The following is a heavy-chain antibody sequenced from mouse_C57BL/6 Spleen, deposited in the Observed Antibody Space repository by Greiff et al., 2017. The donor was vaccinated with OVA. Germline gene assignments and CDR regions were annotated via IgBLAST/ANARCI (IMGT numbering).Heavy chain of an antibody. D-gene: IGHD1-1*01. CDR3: ARERITTVVGLDY. Sequence: EVQLQESGPELVKPGASVKMSCKASGYTFTDYNMHWVKQSHGKSLEWIGYINPNNGGTSYNQKFKGKATLTVNKSSSTAYMELRSLTSEDSAVYYCARERITTVVGLDYWGQGTTLTVSS. V-gene: IGHV1-22*01. CDR1: GYTFTDYN. J-gene: IGHJ2*01. CDR2: INPNNGGT.